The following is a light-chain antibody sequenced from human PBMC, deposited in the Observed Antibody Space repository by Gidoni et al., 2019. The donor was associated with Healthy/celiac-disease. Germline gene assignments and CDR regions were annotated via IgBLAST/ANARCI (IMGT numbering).Light chain of an antibody. CDR2: AAS. V-gene: IGKV1-39*01. J-gene: IGKJ1*01. CDR1: QTISSY. CDR3: QQSYSTPT. Sequence: DIQMTQSPSSLSASVGDRVIITCRASQTISSYLNWYQQKPGKAPKFLIYAASSLQSGVPSRFSGRGSGTDFTLTISSLQPEDFATYYCQQSYSTPTFGQGTKVEIK.